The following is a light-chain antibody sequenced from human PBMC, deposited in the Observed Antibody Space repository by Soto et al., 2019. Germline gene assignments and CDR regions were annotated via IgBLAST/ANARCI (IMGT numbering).Light chain of an antibody. Sequence: EIVLTQSPGTLSLSPGERGTLSCRSSQSVSSSYLAWYQQKPGQAPRLLIYGASSRATGIPDRFSGSGSGTDFTLTISRLEPEDFAVYYCQQYGSSPLITFGQGTRLEI. CDR1: QSVSSSY. V-gene: IGKV3-20*01. CDR3: QQYGSSPLIT. CDR2: GAS. J-gene: IGKJ5*01.